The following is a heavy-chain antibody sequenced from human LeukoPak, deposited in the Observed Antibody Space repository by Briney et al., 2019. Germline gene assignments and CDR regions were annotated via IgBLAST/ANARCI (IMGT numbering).Heavy chain of an antibody. V-gene: IGHV1-2*02. D-gene: IGHD3-16*02. J-gene: IGHJ4*02. CDR3: ARDVYDYVWGSYRYTGGYFDY. CDR1: GYTFTGYY. CDR2: INPKSGGT. Sequence: ASVKVSCKASGYTFTGYYMHWVRQAPGQGLEWMGWINPKSGGTNYAQKFQGRVTMTRDTSISTAYMELSRLRSDDTAVYYCARDVYDYVWGSYRYTGGYFDYWGQGTLVTVSS.